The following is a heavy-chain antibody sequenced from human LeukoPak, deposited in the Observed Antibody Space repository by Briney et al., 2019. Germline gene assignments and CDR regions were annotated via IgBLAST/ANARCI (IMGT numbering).Heavy chain of an antibody. CDR2: FSGGTDNT. D-gene: IGHD3-3*01. J-gene: IGHJ4*02. Sequence: GGSLRLSCVASGFTFSSYAMSWVRQTPGKGLERVAVFSGGTDNTYYADSVKGRFTISRDNSKNTLYLQMNSLRAEDTAVYYCAKDRGRDFWSGGVFDYWGQGTLVTVSS. CDR3: AKDRGRDFWSGGVFDY. V-gene: IGHV3-23*01. CDR1: GFTFSSYA.